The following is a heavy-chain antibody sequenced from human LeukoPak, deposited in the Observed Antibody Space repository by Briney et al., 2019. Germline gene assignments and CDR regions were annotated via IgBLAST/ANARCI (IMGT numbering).Heavy chain of an antibody. CDR1: GFTFDDYA. CDR2: ISWNSGSI. V-gene: IGHV3-9*01. Sequence: GGSLRFSCAASGFTFDDYAMHWVRQAPGKGLEWVSGISWNSGSIGYADSVKGRFTISRDNAKNSLYLQMNSLRAEDTALYYCAKDSVVGVDYYYGMDVWGQGTTVTVSS. CDR3: AKDSVVGVDYYYGMDV. D-gene: IGHD2-15*01. J-gene: IGHJ6*02.